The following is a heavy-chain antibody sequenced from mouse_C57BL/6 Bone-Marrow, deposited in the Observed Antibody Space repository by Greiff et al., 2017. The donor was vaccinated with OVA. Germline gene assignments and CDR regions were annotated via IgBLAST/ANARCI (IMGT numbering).Heavy chain of an antibody. CDR3: AGWLVPED. J-gene: IGHJ1*03. CDR2: IHPNSGST. V-gene: IGHV1-64*01. CDR1: GYTFTSYW. D-gene: IGHD2-3*01. Sequence: QVQLQQPGAELVKPGASVKLSCKASGYTFTSYWMHWVKQRPGQGLEWIGMIHPNSGSTNYNEKFKGKAPLTVDTSSSTASLQLSSLTSEESAVYYCAGWLVPEDWGTGTTVTVSS.